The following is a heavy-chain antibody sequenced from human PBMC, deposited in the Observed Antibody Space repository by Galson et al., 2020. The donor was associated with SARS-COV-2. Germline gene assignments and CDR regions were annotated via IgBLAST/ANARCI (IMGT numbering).Heavy chain of an antibody. J-gene: IGHJ4*02. CDR1: GFTSSDYY. D-gene: IGHD3-9*01. V-gene: IGHV3-11*01. CDR2: ISSSGNTI. CDR3: ARGGPFDWLLSLDY. Sequence: GGSLRLSCAASGFTSSDYYMSWIRQAPGKGLEWVSYISSSGNTIYYADSVKGRFTVSRDNAKNSLYLHMNSLRVEDTAVYYCARGGPFDWLLSLDYWGQGTLVTVSS.